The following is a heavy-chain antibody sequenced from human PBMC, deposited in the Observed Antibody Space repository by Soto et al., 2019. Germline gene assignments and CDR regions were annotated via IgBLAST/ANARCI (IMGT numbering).Heavy chain of an antibody. CDR3: ARESRAGTNGLDY. CDR2: IYYSGST. Sequence: PSETLSLTCTVSGGSISSGGYYWSWIRQHPGKGLEWIGYIYYSGSTYYNPSLKSRVTISVDTSKNQFSLKLSSVTAADTAVYYCARESRAGTNGLDYWGQGTLVTVSS. V-gene: IGHV4-31*03. J-gene: IGHJ4*02. CDR1: GGSISSGGYY.